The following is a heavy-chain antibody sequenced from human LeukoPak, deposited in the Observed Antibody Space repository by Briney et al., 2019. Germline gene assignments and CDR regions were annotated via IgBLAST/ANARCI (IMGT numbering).Heavy chain of an antibody. V-gene: IGHV3-21*01. CDR3: ARDLVSRSNY. D-gene: IGHD6-6*01. CDR1: GFTFSNNA. Sequence: GGSLRLSCAASGFTFSNNAMSWVRQAPGKGLEWVSSISSSGYYIYYADSVKGRFTISRDNAENSLYLQMNSLRAEDTAVYYCARDLVSRSNYWGQGTPVTVSS. J-gene: IGHJ4*02. CDR2: ISSSGYYI.